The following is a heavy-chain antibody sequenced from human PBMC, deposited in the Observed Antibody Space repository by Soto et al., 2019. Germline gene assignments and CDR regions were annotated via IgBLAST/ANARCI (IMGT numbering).Heavy chain of an antibody. CDR1: GYTLTSYD. J-gene: IGHJ6*03. CDR2: MNPNSGNT. V-gene: IGHV1-8*01. D-gene: IGHD3-3*01. CDR3: ARGTPYSYDFWSGYYPYYYYYYMDV. Sequence: ASVKVSCKASGYTLTSYDINWVRQATGQGLEWMGRMNPNSGNTGYAQKFQGRVTMTRNTSISTAYMELSSLRSEDTAVYYCARGTPYSYDFWSGYYPYYYYYYMDVWGKGTTVTVSS.